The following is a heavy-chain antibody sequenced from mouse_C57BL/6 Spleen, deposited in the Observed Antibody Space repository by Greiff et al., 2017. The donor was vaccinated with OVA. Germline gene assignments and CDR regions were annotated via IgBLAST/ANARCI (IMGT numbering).Heavy chain of an antibody. D-gene: IGHD1-1*01. Sequence: VHLVESGAELVRPGSSVKLSCKASGYTFTSYWMHWVKQRPIQGLEWIGNIDPSDSETHYNQKFKDKATLTVDKSSSTAYMQLSSLTSEDSAVYYCASEAVVPFAYWGQGTLVTVSA. V-gene: IGHV1-52*01. CDR2: IDPSDSET. J-gene: IGHJ3*01. CDR1: GYTFTSYW. CDR3: ASEAVVPFAY.